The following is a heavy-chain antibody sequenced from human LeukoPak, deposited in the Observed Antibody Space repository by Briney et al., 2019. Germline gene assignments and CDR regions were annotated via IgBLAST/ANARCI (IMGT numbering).Heavy chain of an antibody. V-gene: IGHV3-21*01. Sequence: GGSLRLSCAASGFTFSSYSMNWVRQAPGKGLEWVSSISSSSSYIYYADSVKGRFTISRDNAKNSLCLQMNSLRAEDTAVYYCARDSNPSHYYDSSGPHGYWGQGTLVTVSS. J-gene: IGHJ4*02. D-gene: IGHD3-22*01. CDR1: GFTFSSYS. CDR2: ISSSSSYI. CDR3: ARDSNPSHYYDSSGPHGY.